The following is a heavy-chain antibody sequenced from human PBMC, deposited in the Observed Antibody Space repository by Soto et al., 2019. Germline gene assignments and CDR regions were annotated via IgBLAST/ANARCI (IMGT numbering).Heavy chain of an antibody. V-gene: IGHV3-23*01. J-gene: IGHJ4*02. CDR3: AKDRYGDYGGVDY. CDR2: ITGGGGRT. CDR1: GFTFSTYA. Sequence: EVQLLESGGGLVQPGGSLRLSCAASGFTFSTYAMIWVRQAPGKGLEWVSVITGGGGRTYYADSGKGRFTISRDNSKNTLYLQMNSLRAEDTAVYYCAKDRYGDYGGVDYWGQGTLVTVSS. D-gene: IGHD4-17*01.